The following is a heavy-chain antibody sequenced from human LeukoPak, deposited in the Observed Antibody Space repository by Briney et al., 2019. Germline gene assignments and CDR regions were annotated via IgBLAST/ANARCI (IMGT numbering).Heavy chain of an antibody. V-gene: IGHV1-2*02. CDR3: ARDNSMTEFDY. CDR2: INPKNGGT. CDR1: GYTFIDYY. J-gene: IGHJ4*02. Sequence: GASVKVSRKASGYTFIDYYLHWVRQAPGQGLEWMGWINPKNGGTYYVQNFQGRVTMTRDTSISTVYLEVTRLTSDDTAMYYCARDNSMTEFDYWGQGTLVTVSS.